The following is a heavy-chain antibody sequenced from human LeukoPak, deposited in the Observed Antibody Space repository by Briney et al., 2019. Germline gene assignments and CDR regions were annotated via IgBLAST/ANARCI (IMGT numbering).Heavy chain of an antibody. Sequence: GRSLRLFCAASGFTFSSYGMHRVRQAPGKGLEWVAGISYDGSNKYYADSVRGRFTISRDNAKNSLYLQMNSLRAEDTAVYYCARGGYCSGGTCYKWNAFDIWGQGTMVTVSS. D-gene: IGHD2-15*01. CDR3: ARGGYCSGGTCYKWNAFDI. J-gene: IGHJ3*02. V-gene: IGHV3-30*03. CDR2: ISYDGSNK. CDR1: GFTFSSYG.